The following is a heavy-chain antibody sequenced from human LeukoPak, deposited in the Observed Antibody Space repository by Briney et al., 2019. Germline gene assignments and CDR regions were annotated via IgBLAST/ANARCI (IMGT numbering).Heavy chain of an antibody. V-gene: IGHV3-23*01. Sequence: GGSLRLSCAASGFTFSGSAMGWGRQAPGEGLGWVSLISYSGANSYYTDSVRGRFTISRDNSKDTLFLQMNSLRAEDTAIYYCARDMQLSTWGLGTMVTVSS. CDR1: GFTFSGSA. D-gene: IGHD3-16*02. CDR3: ARDMQLST. J-gene: IGHJ3*01. CDR2: ISYSGANS.